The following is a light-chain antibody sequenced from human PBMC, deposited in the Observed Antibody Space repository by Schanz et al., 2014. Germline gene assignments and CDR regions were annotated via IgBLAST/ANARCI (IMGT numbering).Light chain of an antibody. CDR2: DVN. V-gene: IGLV2-14*01. Sequence: QSALTQPASVSGSPGQSITISCTGTNSDVGGYNHVSWYQQYPGKAPKLMIYDVNNRPSGVSERFSGSKSDNTASLTISGLQAEDEADYYCCSYALSDTWVFGGGTKLTVL. J-gene: IGLJ3*02. CDR3: CSYALSDTWV. CDR1: NSDVGGYNH.